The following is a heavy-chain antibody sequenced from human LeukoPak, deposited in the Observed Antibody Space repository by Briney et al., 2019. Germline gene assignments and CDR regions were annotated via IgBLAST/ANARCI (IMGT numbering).Heavy chain of an antibody. CDR1: GFTFSSAW. J-gene: IGHJ4*02. CDR3: TTDWVVVAAPGYSRYSY. V-gene: IGHV3-15*01. D-gene: IGHD2-2*01. CDR2: IKSRTDGGTT. Sequence: GGSLRLSCAASGFTFSSAWMGWVRQAPGKGLECVGRIKSRTDGGTTDYAAPVKGRFTISRDDSEKTLFLQMNSLKTEDTAVYYCTTDWVVVAAPGYSRYSYWGQGTLVTVSS.